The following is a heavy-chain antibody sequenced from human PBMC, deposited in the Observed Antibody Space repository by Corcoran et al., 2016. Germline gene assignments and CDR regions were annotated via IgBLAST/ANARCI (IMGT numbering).Heavy chain of an antibody. V-gene: IGHV4-34*01. D-gene: IGHD2-2*01. CDR3: ARDCSSTSCHKAGGY. CDR1: GGSFSGYY. CDR2: INHSGST. Sequence: QVQLQQWGAGLLKPSETLSLTCAVYGGSFSGYYWSWIRQPPGKGLEWIGEINHSGSTNYNPSLKSRVTISVDTSKNQFSLKLSSVTAADTAVYYGARDCSSTSCHKAGGYWGQGTLVTVSS. J-gene: IGHJ4*02.